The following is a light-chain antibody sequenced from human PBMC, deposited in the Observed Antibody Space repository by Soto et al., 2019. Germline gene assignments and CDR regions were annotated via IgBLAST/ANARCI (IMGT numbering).Light chain of an antibody. CDR2: KAS. Sequence: DDKVTHSLSTLSGSIGDRVTITCRASQTISSWLAWYQQKPGKAPKLLIYKASTLKSGVPSRFSGSGSGTEFTLTISSLQPDDFATYYCQHYNSYSEAFGQGTKVDI. V-gene: IGKV1-5*03. CDR3: QHYNSYSEA. J-gene: IGKJ1*01. CDR1: QTISSW.